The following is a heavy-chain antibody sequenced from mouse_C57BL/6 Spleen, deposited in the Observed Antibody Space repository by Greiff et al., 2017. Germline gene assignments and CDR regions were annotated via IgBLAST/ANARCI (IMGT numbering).Heavy chain of an antibody. V-gene: IGHV5-9*01. Sequence: EVKLMESGGGLVKPGGSLKLSCAASGFTFSSYTMSWVRQTPEKRLEWVANISGGGGNTYYTDSLKGRFTISRDNAKNTLYLQMSSLRADDTALDYGASTGIYDGYYDFDYWGQGTTLTVSS. CDR1: GFTFSSYT. D-gene: IGHD2-3*01. CDR3: ASTGIYDGYYDFDY. J-gene: IGHJ2*01. CDR2: ISGGGGNT.